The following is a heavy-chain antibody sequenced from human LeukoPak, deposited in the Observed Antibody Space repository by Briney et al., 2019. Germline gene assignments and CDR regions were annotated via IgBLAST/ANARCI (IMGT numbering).Heavy chain of an antibody. CDR2: INPNSGGT. CDR1: GYTFTGYY. CDR3: AKDLYFGSGVRACSFDY. J-gene: IGHJ4*02. D-gene: IGHD3-10*01. V-gene: IGHV1-2*04. Sequence: GASVKVSCKASGYTFTGYYMHWLRQAPGQGLEWMGWINPNSGGTNYAQKFQGWVTMTRDTSISTAYMELSRLRSDDTALYYCAKDLYFGSGVRACSFDYWGQGTLVTVSS.